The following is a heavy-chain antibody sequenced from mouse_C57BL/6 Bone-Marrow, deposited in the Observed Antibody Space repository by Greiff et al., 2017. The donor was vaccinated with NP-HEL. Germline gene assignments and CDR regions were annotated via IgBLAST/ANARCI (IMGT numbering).Heavy chain of an antibody. J-gene: IGHJ3*01. V-gene: IGHV14-2*01. Sequence: EVQLQQSGAELVKPGASVKLSCTASGFNIKDYYMHWVKQRTEQGLEWIGRIDPEDGETTYAPKFQGKATITTDTSSNTAYLQLSSLTSEDTAVYYCARSLMYYYGSSYEAYWGQGTLVTVSA. CDR3: ARSLMYYYGSSYEAY. CDR2: IDPEDGET. D-gene: IGHD1-1*01. CDR1: GFNIKDYY.